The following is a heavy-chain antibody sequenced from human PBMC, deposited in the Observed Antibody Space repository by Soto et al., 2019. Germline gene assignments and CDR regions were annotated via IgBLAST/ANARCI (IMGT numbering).Heavy chain of an antibody. D-gene: IGHD2-15*01. CDR1: GFTFSSYG. CDR3: AQGVGVATTCFQH. J-gene: IGHJ1*01. V-gene: IGHV3-30*18. Sequence: QVQLVESGGGVVQPGRSLRLSCAASGFTFSSYGMHWVRQAPGKGLEWVAVISYDGSDKYYADSVKGRFTISRDNSNNTLYLQMDSLRAEDTAVYYCAQGVGVATTCFQHWGQGTLVTVSS. CDR2: ISYDGSDK.